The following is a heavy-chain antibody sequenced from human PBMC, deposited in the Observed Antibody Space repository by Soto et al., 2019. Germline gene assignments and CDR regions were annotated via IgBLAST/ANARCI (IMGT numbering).Heavy chain of an antibody. Sequence: QVQLVQSGAEVKKPGASVKVSCKASGYTFTSYGISWVRQAPGQGLEWMGWISAYNGNTNYAQKLQGRVTITTDTSTSTAYSELRSLRSDDTAVYYCARFMVRGPRHHYFDYWGQGTLVTVSS. CDR3: ARFMVRGPRHHYFDY. J-gene: IGHJ4*02. CDR2: ISAYNGNT. CDR1: GYTFTSYG. D-gene: IGHD3-10*01. V-gene: IGHV1-18*01.